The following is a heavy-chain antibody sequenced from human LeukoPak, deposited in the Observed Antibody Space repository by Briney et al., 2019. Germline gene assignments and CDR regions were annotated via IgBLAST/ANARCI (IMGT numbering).Heavy chain of an antibody. Sequence: GGSLRLSCAASGLTFSSYGMHWVRQAPGKGLEWVAVISHDGSNKYYADSAKGRFTISRDNSKNTLYLQMNSLRAEDTAVYYCVEDGTGGYGYGYFDYWGQGTLVTVSS. V-gene: IGHV3-30*18. CDR2: ISHDGSNK. D-gene: IGHD5-18*01. CDR1: GLTFSSYG. CDR3: VEDGTGGYGYGYFDY. J-gene: IGHJ4*02.